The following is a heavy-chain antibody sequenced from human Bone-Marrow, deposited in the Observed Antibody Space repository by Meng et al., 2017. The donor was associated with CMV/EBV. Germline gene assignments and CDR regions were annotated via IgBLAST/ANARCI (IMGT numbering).Heavy chain of an antibody. D-gene: IGHD6-19*01. CDR3: ARQTPHPSHISGWYLGGGPLDY. CDR2: INWNGGST. CDR1: GFAFGNYA. Sequence: GESLKISCAASGFAFGNYAMSWVRQAPGKGLEWVSGINWNGGSTGYADSVKGRFTISRDNAKNSLYLQMNSLRAEDTALYYCARQTPHPSHISGWYLGGGPLDYWGQGSLVTVSS. V-gene: IGHV3-20*04. J-gene: IGHJ4*02.